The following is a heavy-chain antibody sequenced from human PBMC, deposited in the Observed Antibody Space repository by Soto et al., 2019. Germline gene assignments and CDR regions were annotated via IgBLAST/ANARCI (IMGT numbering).Heavy chain of an antibody. V-gene: IGHV3-30*18. CDR2: ISYDGSNK. CDR3: AKIRGRYYYDSSGYYYFDY. D-gene: IGHD3-22*01. CDR1: GFTFSSYA. J-gene: IGHJ4*02. Sequence: QVQLVESGGGVVQPGRSLRLSCAASGFTFSSYAMHWVRQAPGKGLEWVAVISYDGSNKYYADSVKGRFTISRDNSKNTLYLQMNSLRAEDTAVYYCAKIRGRYYYDSSGYYYFDYWGQGTLVTVSS.